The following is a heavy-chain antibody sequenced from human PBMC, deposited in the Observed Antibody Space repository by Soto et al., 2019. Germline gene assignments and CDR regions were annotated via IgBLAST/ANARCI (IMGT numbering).Heavy chain of an antibody. D-gene: IGHD4-17*01. CDR1: RFTLSSYG. V-gene: IGHV3-21*01. CDR2: ISSSSSYI. CDR3: AREHLTTLDY. J-gene: IGHJ4*02. Sequence: RLSGAASRFTLSSYGMDGVRQAPGKGLEWVSSISSSSSYIYYADSVKGRFTISRDNAKNSLYLQMNSLRAEDTAVYYCAREHLTTLDYWGQGTLVTVSS.